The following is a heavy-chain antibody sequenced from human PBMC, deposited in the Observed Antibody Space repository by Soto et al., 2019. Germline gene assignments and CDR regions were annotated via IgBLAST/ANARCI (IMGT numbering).Heavy chain of an antibody. D-gene: IGHD2-15*01. J-gene: IGHJ4*02. CDR3: ARELLLQPYFDY. V-gene: IGHV4-31*03. Sequence: ASETLSLTCTVSGGSISSGGYYWSWIRQHPGKGLEWIGYIYYSGSTYYNPSLKSRVTISVDTSKNQFSLKLSSVTAADTAVYYCARELLLQPYFDYWGQGTLVTVSS. CDR2: IYYSGST. CDR1: GGSISSGGYY.